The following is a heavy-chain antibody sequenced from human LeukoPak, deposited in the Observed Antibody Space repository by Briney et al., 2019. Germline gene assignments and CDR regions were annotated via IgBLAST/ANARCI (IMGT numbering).Heavy chain of an antibody. CDR3: AGVDDCWSGYVPNAFDI. CDR2: INHSGST. D-gene: IGHD3-3*01. V-gene: IGHV4-34*01. Sequence: SETLSLTCAVSGGSFSSYYWSWVRQPPGKGLEWIGDINHSGSTNYNPSLKSRVTISVDTSKNQFSLKLSSVTAADTAVYYCAGVDDCWSGYVPNAFDIWGQGTMVTVSS. J-gene: IGHJ3*02. CDR1: GGSFSSYY.